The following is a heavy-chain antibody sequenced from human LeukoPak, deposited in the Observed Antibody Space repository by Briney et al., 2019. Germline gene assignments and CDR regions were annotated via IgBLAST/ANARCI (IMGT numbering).Heavy chain of an antibody. CDR1: GGTFSSYA. V-gene: IGHV1-69*05. CDR2: IIPIFGTA. CDR3: ALRPGGGSDAFDI. J-gene: IGHJ3*02. D-gene: IGHD2-15*01. Sequence: SVKVSCKASGGTFSSYAISWVRQAPGQGLEWMGRIIPIFGTANYAQKFQGRVTIATDESTSTAYMELSSLRSEDTAVYYCALRPGGGSDAFDIWGQGTMVTVPS.